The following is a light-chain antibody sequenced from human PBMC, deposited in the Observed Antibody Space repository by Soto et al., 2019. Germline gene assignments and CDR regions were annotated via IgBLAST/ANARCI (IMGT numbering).Light chain of an antibody. CDR1: SGHSSYA. Sequence: QLVLTQAPSASASLGASVKLTCTLSSGHSSYAIAWHQQQPEKGPRYLMKLNSDGRHSKGDGIPDRFSGSSSGAERYLTIYSLQSEDEADYYCQTWGTGIEVFGGGTKVTVL. CDR3: QTWGTGIEV. V-gene: IGLV4-69*01. J-gene: IGLJ2*01. CDR2: LNSDGRH.